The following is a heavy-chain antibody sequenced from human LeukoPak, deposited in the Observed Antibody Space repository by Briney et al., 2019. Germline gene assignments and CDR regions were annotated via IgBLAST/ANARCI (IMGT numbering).Heavy chain of an antibody. V-gene: IGHV3-23*01. CDR1: GFTFSLYA. Sequence: PGGSLRLSCAASGFTFSLYAMDWVRQAPGKGLEWVSEISGSGGSTDYADSVKGRFTISRDNSKNTVYLQMNSLRAEDTAVYYCAKDQTGDNSGYYGDKAFDIWGPGTMVTVSS. CDR3: AKDQTGDNSGYYGDKAFDI. D-gene: IGHD3-22*01. J-gene: IGHJ3*02. CDR2: ISGSGGST.